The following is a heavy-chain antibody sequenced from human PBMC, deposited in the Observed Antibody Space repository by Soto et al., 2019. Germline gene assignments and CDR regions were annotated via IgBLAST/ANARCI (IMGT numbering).Heavy chain of an antibody. CDR2: IIPIFGTA. V-gene: IGHV1-69*05. CDR1: GGTFSSHA. CDR3: ARCFRSTKEYSSSWLVRSEGFDP. J-gene: IGHJ5*02. Sequence: SVKVSCKASGGTFSSHAISWVRQAPGQGHEWMGAIIPIFGTADYAQKFQGRVKITTDGSMSTAYMELSSLAAEDTAVYYCARCFRSTKEYSSSWLVRSEGFDPWGQGTLVTVSS. D-gene: IGHD6-13*01.